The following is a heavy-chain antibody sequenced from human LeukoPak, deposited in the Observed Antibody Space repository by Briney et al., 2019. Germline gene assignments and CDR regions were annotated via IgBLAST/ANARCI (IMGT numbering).Heavy chain of an antibody. V-gene: IGHV3-30*18. J-gene: IGHJ4*01. D-gene: IGHD1-20*01. Sequence: GRSLRLSCAASGFTFSSYGMHWVRQAPGKGLEWVAVISYDGSNKYYADSVKGRFTISRDNSKNTLYLQMYSLRAEDTAVYYCAKVGYNWGDFDYWGQGTLVTVSS. CDR2: ISYDGSNK. CDR1: GFTFSSYG. CDR3: AKVGYNWGDFDY.